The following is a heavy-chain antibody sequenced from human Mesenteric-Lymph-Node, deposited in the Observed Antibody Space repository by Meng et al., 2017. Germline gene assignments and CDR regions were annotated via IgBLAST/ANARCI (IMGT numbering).Heavy chain of an antibody. CDR2: VYPGDSET. V-gene: IGHV5-51*01. CDR1: GHSFTSYW. Sequence: KVSCKDSGHSFTSYWVAWVRQTPGKGLEWMGIVYPGDSETRYSPSFQGQVTISADKSISTAYLQWSSLKASDTAMYYCARRGITTPAATYWGQGTLVTVSS. CDR3: ARRGITTPAATY. D-gene: IGHD4-11*01. J-gene: IGHJ4*02.